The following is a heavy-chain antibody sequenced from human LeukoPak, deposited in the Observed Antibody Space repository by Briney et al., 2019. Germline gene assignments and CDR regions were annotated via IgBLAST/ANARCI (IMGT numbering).Heavy chain of an antibody. CDR1: GFTFSSYS. CDR2: ISSSSSTI. CDR3: ARDRGLRYFDSFDG. J-gene: IGHJ4*02. D-gene: IGHD3-9*01. Sequence: GGSLRLSCAASGFTFSSYSMNWVRQAPGKGLEWVSYISSSSSTIYYADSVKGRFTISRDNAKNSLYLQMNSLRAEDTAVYFCARDRGLRYFDSFDGWGQGTLVTVSS. V-gene: IGHV3-48*01.